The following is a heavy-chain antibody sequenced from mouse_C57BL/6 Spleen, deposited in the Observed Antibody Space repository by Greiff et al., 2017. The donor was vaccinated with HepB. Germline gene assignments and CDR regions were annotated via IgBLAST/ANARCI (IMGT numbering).Heavy chain of an antibody. CDR1: GYAFSSYW. Sequence: QVQLQQSGAELVKPAASVKISCKASGYAFSSYWMNWVKQRPGKGLEWMGQIYPGDGDTYYNGEFKCKATLTADKSSSTAYMQLSSLTSEDSAVYFCARELGRDFDYWGQGTTLTVSS. V-gene: IGHV1-80*01. CDR2: IYPGDGDT. J-gene: IGHJ2*01. CDR3: ARELGRDFDY.